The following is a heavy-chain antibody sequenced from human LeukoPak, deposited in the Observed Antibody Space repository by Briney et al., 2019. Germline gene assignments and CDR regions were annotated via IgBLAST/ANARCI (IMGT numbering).Heavy chain of an antibody. Sequence: GGSLRLSCAASGFTFSSSAMHWVRQAPGKGLEWVALISFDGSDKYYADSVKGRFTISRDNSKNTLYLQMNSLRAEDMAVYYCATDLPRGGVRGVINVFDIWGQGTMVTVSS. CDR2: ISFDGSDK. CDR3: ATDLPRGGVRGVINVFDI. CDR1: GFTFSSSA. J-gene: IGHJ3*02. D-gene: IGHD3-10*01. V-gene: IGHV3-30*04.